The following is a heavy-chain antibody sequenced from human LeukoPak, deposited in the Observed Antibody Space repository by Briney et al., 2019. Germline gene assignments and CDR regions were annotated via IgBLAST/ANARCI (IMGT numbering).Heavy chain of an antibody. CDR2: ISYDGSNK. CDR3: AREITIFGVVIRTDAFDI. Sequence: GGSLRLSCAASGFTFSSYAMHWVRQAPGKGLEWVAVISYDGSNKYYADSVKGRFTISRDNSKNTLYLQMNSLRAEDTAVYYCAREITIFGVVIRTDAFDIWGQGTMVTVSS. D-gene: IGHD3-3*01. CDR1: GFTFSSYA. V-gene: IGHV3-30*04. J-gene: IGHJ3*02.